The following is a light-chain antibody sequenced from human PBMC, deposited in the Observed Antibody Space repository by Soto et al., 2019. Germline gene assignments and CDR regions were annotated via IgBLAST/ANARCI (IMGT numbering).Light chain of an antibody. CDR3: QSYDSRLSGFV. V-gene: IGLV1-40*01. CDR1: SSNIGAGYD. J-gene: IGLJ1*01. CDR2: GNN. Sequence: QSVLTQSPSVSGAPGQRVTISCTGSSSNIGAGYDVHWYQQVPGTAPKLLIYGNNNRPSGVPDRFSGSKSGTSASLAITGLQAEDEADYYCQSYDSRLSGFVFATGTKPTVL.